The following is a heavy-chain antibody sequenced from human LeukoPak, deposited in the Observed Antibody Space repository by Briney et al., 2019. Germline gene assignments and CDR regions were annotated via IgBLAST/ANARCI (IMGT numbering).Heavy chain of an antibody. V-gene: IGHV4-39*01. J-gene: IGHJ4*02. D-gene: IGHD5-12*01. CDR1: GGSISSSSYC. CDR3: ARLLVRYSMWNY. Sequence: PSETLSLTCTVSGGSISSSSYCWGWIRQPPGKGLEWIGSIYYSGSTYYNPFLKSRVTISVDTSKNQFSLKLSSVTAADTAVYYCARLLVRYSMWNYWSQGTLVTVSS. CDR2: IYYSGST.